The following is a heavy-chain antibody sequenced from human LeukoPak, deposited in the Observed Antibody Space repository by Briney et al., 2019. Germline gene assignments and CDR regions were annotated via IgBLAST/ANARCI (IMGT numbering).Heavy chain of an antibody. D-gene: IGHD6-13*01. Sequence: SETLSLTCTVSGGSISSYYWSWIRQPPGKGLEWIGYIYYSGSINYNPSLKSRVTISVDTSKNQFSLKLSSVTAADTAVYYCARQEAAYDAFDIWGQGTMVTVSS. CDR1: GGSISSYY. V-gene: IGHV4-59*08. J-gene: IGHJ3*02. CDR2: IYYSGSI. CDR3: ARQEAAYDAFDI.